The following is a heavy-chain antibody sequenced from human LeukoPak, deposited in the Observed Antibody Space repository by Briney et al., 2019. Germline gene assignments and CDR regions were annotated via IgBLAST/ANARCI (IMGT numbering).Heavy chain of an antibody. V-gene: IGHV3-21*01. CDR2: ISSSSSYI. Sequence: GGSLRLSCAASGFTFSSYSMNWVRQAPGKGLEWVSSISSSSSYIYYADSVKGRFTISRDNAKNSLYLQMNSLRAEDTAVYYCARDRAHQPLVPEDYWGQGTLVTVSS. CDR1: GFTFSSYS. J-gene: IGHJ4*02. CDR3: ARDRAHQPLVPEDY.